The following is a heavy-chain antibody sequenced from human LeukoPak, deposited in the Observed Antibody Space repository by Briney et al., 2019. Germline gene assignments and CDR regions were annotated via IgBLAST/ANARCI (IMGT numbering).Heavy chain of an antibody. CDR2: IYHSGST. CDR1: GYSISSGYY. CDR3: ASGFSSGEFDY. V-gene: IGHV4-38-2*02. D-gene: IGHD6-25*01. J-gene: IGHJ4*02. Sequence: SETLSLTCTVSGYSISSGYYWGWIRQPPGKGLEWIGSIYHSGSTYCNPSLKSRVTISEDTSKNQFSLKLSSVTAADTAVYYCASGFSSGEFDYWGQGTLVTVSS.